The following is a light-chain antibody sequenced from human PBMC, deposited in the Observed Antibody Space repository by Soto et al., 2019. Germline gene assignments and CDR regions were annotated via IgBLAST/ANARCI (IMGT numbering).Light chain of an antibody. CDR3: SSYTIRSTVV. J-gene: IGLJ2*01. CDR2: DVA. V-gene: IGLV2-14*03. Sequence: QSALTQPASVSGSPGQSITISCTGTSSDVGAYNYVSWYQHHPGKAPKLMIYDVANRPSGVSNRFSGSKSGNTASLTTSGLQAEDEADYYCSSYTIRSTVVFGGGTKLTVL. CDR1: SSDVGAYNY.